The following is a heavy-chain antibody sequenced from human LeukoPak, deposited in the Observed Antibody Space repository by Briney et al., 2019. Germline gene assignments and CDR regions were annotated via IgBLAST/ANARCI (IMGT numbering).Heavy chain of an antibody. J-gene: IGHJ4*02. Sequence: SETLSLTCTVSGGSISYYYWNWIRQPAGKGLEWIGRIYTSGRTYYNPSLKSRVSMSVDTSKNHFSLKLNSVTAADTAVFYCAANSADYNTLGSSYKVWGQGTLVTVSS. CDR2: IYTSGRT. V-gene: IGHV4-4*07. CDR3: AANSADYNTLGSSYKV. D-gene: IGHD3-10*01. CDR1: GGSISYYY.